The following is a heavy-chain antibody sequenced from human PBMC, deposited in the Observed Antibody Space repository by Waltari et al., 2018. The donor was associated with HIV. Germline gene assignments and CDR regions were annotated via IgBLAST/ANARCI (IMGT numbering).Heavy chain of an antibody. Sequence: EVQLVESGGGLVQPGGSLRLSCAASGFTFRGYWWSWFRQAPGQGLEWVANKKQDGREKYYVDSVNGRFTISRDNAENSLYLQMNSLRAEDTAVYYCARGGFYGSGSKVNWGQGTLVTVSS. V-gene: IGHV3-7*04. J-gene: IGHJ4*02. CDR1: GFTFRGYW. CDR2: KKQDGREK. CDR3: ARGGFYGSGSKVN. D-gene: IGHD3-10*01.